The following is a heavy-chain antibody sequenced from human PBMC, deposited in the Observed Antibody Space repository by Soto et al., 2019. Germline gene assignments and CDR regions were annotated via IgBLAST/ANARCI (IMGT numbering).Heavy chain of an antibody. D-gene: IGHD4-17*01. CDR1: GFTFSSYA. V-gene: IGHV3-23*01. CDR3: AKDHGPYGDGLDY. CDR2: ISGSGGST. Sequence: GGSLRLSCAASGFTFSSYAMSWVRQAPGKGLEWVSAISGSGGSTYYADSVKGRFTISRDNSKNTLYLQVNSLRAEGTAVYYCAKDHGPYGDGLDYWGQGTLVTVSS. J-gene: IGHJ4*02.